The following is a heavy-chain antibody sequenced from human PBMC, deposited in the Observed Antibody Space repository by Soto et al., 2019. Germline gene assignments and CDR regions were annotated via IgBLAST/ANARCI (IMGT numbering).Heavy chain of an antibody. CDR3: ARPQGGTDWLDH. V-gene: IGHV5-10-1*01. J-gene: IGHJ5*02. D-gene: IGHD1-7*01. CDR2: IDPSDSYV. CDR1: GCSFTRYR. Sequence: XESLKISCKASGCSFTRYRIIWVRQMPGKGLEWMGRIDPSDSYVNYSPSFQGHVTISGDRSTSTVYLQWSSLKTSDSAIYYCARPQGGTDWLDHWGQGTLVTVSS.